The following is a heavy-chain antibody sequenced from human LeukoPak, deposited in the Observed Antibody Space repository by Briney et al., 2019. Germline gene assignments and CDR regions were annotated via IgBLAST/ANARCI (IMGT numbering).Heavy chain of an antibody. D-gene: IGHD6-13*01. CDR1: GFTFSSYA. CDR2: ISYDGSNK. V-gene: IGHV3-30*04. J-gene: IGHJ4*02. Sequence: GGSLRLSCAASGFTFSSYAMHWVRQAPGKGLEWVAVISYDGSNKHYADSVKGRFTISRDNSKNTLYLQMNSLRAEDTAVYYCARDQQQLGIDYWGQGTLVTVSS. CDR3: ARDQQQLGIDY.